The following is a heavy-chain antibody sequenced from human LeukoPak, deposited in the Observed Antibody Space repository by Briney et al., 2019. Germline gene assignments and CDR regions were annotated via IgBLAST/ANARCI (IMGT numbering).Heavy chain of an antibody. CDR2: ISAYNGNT. CDR3: ARDGLERWVNDAFDI. J-gene: IGHJ3*02. CDR1: DYTFTSYG. V-gene: IGHV1-18*01. Sequence: GASVKVSCKASDYTFTSYGISWVRQAPGQGLEWMGWISAYNGNTNYAQKLQGRVTMTTDTSTSTAHMELRSLRSDDTAVYYCARDGLERWVNDAFDIWGQGTMVTVSS. D-gene: IGHD1-1*01.